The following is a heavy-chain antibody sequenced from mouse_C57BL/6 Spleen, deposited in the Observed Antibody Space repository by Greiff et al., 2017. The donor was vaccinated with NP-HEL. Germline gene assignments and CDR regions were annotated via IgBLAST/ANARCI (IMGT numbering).Heavy chain of an antibody. CDR3: TTYVPYSNYVIDY. V-gene: IGHV14-1*01. J-gene: IGHJ2*01. D-gene: IGHD2-5*01. Sequence: VQLQQSGAELVRPGASVKLSCTASGFNIKDYYMHWVKQRPEQGLEWIGRIDPEDGDTEYAPKFQGKATMTADTSSNTAYLQLSSLTSEDTAVYYCTTYVPYSNYVIDYWGQGTTLTVSS. CDR1: GFNIKDYY. CDR2: IDPEDGDT.